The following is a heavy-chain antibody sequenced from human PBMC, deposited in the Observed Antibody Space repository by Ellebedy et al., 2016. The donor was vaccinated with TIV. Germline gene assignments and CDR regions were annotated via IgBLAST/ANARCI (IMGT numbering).Heavy chain of an antibody. Sequence: GESLKISCAASGFTVSSNYMGWVRQAPGKGLEWVSVIYSGGNTYYADSVKGRFTISRDNSKNTLYLQMNSLRAEDTAVYYCARGLLFGSGWSHAFDIWGQGTMVTVSS. D-gene: IGHD6-19*01. J-gene: IGHJ3*02. CDR1: GFTVSSNY. V-gene: IGHV3-53*01. CDR2: IYSGGNT. CDR3: ARGLLFGSGWSHAFDI.